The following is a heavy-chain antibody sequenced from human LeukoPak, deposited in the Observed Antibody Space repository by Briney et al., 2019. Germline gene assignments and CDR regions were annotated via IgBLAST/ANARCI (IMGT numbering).Heavy chain of an antibody. D-gene: IGHD3-10*01. CDR2: IYHSGST. CDR3: ARDVTMVRGVSWFDP. V-gene: IGHV4-38-2*02. Sequence: SETLSLTCTVSGYSISSGYYWGWIRQPPGKGLEWIGSIYHSGSTYYNPSLKSRVTISVDTSKNQFSLKLSSVTAADTAVYYCARDVTMVRGVSWFDPWGQGTLVTVSS. CDR1: GYSISSGYY. J-gene: IGHJ5*02.